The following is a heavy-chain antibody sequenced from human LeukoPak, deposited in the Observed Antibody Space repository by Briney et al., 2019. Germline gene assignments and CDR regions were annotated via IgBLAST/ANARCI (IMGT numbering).Heavy chain of an antibody. V-gene: IGHV4-39*01. CDR3: ARASLVGASNWFDP. J-gene: IGHJ5*02. Sequence: SETLSLTCTVSGGSISSSSYYWGWIRQPPGKGLEWIGSIYYSGSTYYNPSLKSRVTISVDTSENQFSLKLSSVTAADTAVYYCARASLVGASNWFDPWGQGTLVTVSS. CDR1: GGSISSSSYY. CDR2: IYYSGST. D-gene: IGHD1-26*01.